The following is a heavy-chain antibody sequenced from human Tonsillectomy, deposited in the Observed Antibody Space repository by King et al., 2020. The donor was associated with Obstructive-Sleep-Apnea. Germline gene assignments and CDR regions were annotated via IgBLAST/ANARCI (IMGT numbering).Heavy chain of an antibody. D-gene: IGHD6-19*01. CDR3: ARHASSGRRAALVI. J-gene: IGHJ3*02. CDR1: GYSFTSYW. Sequence: QLVQSGAEVKKAGESLRISCNGSGYSFTSYWISWVRQMPGKGLEWMGRIDPIDSYTNYSPSFQGHVTISADKSINTAYLQWNSLKASDTAMYYCARHASSGRRAALVIWGQGTMVTVSP. CDR2: IDPIDSYT. V-gene: IGHV5-10-1*01.